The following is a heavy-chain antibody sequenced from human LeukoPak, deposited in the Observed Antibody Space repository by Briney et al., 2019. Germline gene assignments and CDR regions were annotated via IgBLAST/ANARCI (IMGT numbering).Heavy chain of an antibody. CDR2: IYYSGST. V-gene: IGHV4-59*01. CDR3: ARALTPFYGDHYYFDY. D-gene: IGHD4-17*01. J-gene: IGHJ4*02. CDR1: GGSISSYY. Sequence: SETLSLTCTVSGGSISSYYWSWIRQPPGKGLEWIGYIYYSGSTNYNPSLKSRVTISVDTSKNQFSLKLSSVTAADTAVYYCARALTPFYGDHYYFDYWGQGTLVTVSS.